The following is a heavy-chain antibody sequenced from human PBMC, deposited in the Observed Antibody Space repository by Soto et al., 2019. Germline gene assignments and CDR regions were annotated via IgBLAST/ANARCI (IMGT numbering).Heavy chain of an antibody. V-gene: IGHV3-30-3*01. J-gene: IGHJ3*02. D-gene: IGHD6-19*01. CDR3: AKALIRGGLDDAFDI. CDR1: GFTFSSYA. CDR2: ISYDGSNK. Sequence: PGGSLRLSCAASGFTFSSYAMHWVRQSPGKGLEWVAVISYDGSNKYYADSVKGRFTISRDNSKNTLYLQMNSLRAEDTALYYCAKALIRGGLDDAFDIWGQGTMVTVSS.